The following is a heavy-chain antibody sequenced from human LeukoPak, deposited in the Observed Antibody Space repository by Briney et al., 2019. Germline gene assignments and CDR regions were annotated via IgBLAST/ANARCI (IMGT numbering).Heavy chain of an antibody. J-gene: IGHJ4*02. CDR1: GFTFSSYE. CDR2: ISTSDNSIYNTR. CDR3: ARDPLYTSGWYYFDS. D-gene: IGHD6-19*01. V-gene: IGHV3-48*03. Sequence: PGGSLRLSCAASGFTFSSYEMNWVRQAPGKGLEWISYISTSDNSIYNTRYYADSVQGRFTTSRDNAKNSLYLQMNSLRAEDTAVYYCARDPLYTSGWYYFDSWGQGTLVTVFS.